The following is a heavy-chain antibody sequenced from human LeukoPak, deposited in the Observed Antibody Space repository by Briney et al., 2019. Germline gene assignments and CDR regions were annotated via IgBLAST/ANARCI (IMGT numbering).Heavy chain of an antibody. Sequence: GGSLRLSCAASGFTFSSHWMSWVRQAPGKGLEWVANIRHDGNEIYYVDSVKGRFTISRDNAKSSLYPQMNILRAEDTAVYYCAREWYFYDTRGQGDAFDIWGQGTMVTVSS. J-gene: IGHJ3*02. CDR2: IRHDGNEI. D-gene: IGHD3-22*01. CDR1: GFTFSSHW. V-gene: IGHV3-7*05. CDR3: AREWYFYDTRGQGDAFDI.